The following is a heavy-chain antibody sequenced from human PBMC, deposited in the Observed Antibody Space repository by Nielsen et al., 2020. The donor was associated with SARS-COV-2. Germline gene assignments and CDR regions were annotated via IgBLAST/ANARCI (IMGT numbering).Heavy chain of an antibody. D-gene: IGHD6-13*01. CDR3: ARGGSSSWYGRYGMDV. V-gene: IGHV4-34*01. CDR2: INHSGST. Sequence: GSLRLSCAVYGGSFSGYYWSWIRQPPGKGLEWIGEINHSGSTNYNPSLKSRVTISVDTSKNQFSLKLSSVTAADTAVYYCARGGSSSWYGRYGMDVWGQGTTVTVSS. J-gene: IGHJ6*02. CDR1: GGSFSGYY.